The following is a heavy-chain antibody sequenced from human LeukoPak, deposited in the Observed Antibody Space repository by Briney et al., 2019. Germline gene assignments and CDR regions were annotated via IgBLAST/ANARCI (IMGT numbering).Heavy chain of an antibody. CDR3: ASYAPYSNTYFDY. CDR2: IIPIFGTA. CDR1: GYTFTGYY. V-gene: IGHV1-69*13. Sequence: SVKVSYKASGYTFTGYYMHWVRQAPGQGLEWMGGIIPIFGTANYAQKFQGRVTITADESTSTAYMELSSLRSEDTAVYYCASYAPYSNTYFDYWGQGTLVTVSS. J-gene: IGHJ4*02. D-gene: IGHD4-11*01.